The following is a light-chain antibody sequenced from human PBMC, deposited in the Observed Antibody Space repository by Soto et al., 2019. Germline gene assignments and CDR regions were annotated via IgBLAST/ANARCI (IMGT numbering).Light chain of an antibody. CDR3: QQSYSTRVT. V-gene: IGKV1-39*01. J-gene: IGKJ1*01. CDR1: QSISSY. CDR2: AAS. Sequence: DIQMTQAPSSGSASVGDRVTITCRASQSISSYLNWYQQKPGKAPKLLIYAASSLQSGVPSRFSGSGSGTDFTLTISSLQPEDFATYYCQQSYSTRVTFGQGTKVDNK.